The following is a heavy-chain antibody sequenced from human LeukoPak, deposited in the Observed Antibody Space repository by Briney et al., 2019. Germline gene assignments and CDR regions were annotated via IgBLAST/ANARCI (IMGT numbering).Heavy chain of an antibody. J-gene: IGHJ4*02. CDR2: INPNSGGT. CDR3: AREDCGDYVPIDY. D-gene: IGHD4-17*01. Sequence: ASVKVSCKASGYTFTGYYMHWVRQAPGQGLEWRGWINPNSGGTNYAQKFQGRVTMTRDTSISTAYMELSRLRSDDTAVYYCAREDCGDYVPIDYWGQGNLVTVSS. V-gene: IGHV1-2*02. CDR1: GYTFTGYY.